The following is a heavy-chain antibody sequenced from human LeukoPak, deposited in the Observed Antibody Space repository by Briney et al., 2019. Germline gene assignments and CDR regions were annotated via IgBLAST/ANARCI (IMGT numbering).Heavy chain of an antibody. D-gene: IGHD1-26*01. J-gene: IGHJ4*02. CDR2: INHSGST. CDR3: ATNSGNYRHYFDY. V-gene: IGHV4-34*01. Sequence: SETLSLTCAVYGGSFSGYYWSWIRQPPGKGLEWIGEINHSGSTNYNPSLKSRVTISVDTSKNQFSLKLSSVTAADTAVYYCATNSGNYRHYFDYWGQGTLVTVSS. CDR1: GGSFSGYY.